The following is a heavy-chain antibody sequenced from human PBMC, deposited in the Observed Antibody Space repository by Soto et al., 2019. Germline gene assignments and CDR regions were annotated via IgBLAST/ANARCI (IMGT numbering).Heavy chain of an antibody. Sequence: ASVKVSCKASGYTFTSYGISWVRQAPVQGLEWMGWISAYNGNTNYAQKLQGRVTMTTDTSTSTAYMELRSLRSDDTAVYYCARVGYCSSTSCSYYYYGMDVWGQGTTVTVSS. CDR1: GYTFTSYG. D-gene: IGHD2-2*01. CDR3: ARVGYCSSTSCSYYYYGMDV. J-gene: IGHJ6*02. V-gene: IGHV1-18*04. CDR2: ISAYNGNT.